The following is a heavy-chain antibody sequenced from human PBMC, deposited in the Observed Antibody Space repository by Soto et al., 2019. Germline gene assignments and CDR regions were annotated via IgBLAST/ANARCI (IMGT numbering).Heavy chain of an antibody. CDR2: ISGSGGST. V-gene: IGHV3-23*01. Sequence: PGGSLRLSCAVSGFSFRSSPMSWVRQAPGKGLEWVSAISGSGGSTYYADSVKGRFTIARDNSKNTLYLQMNSLRAEDTAVYYCAKDLYRGRYNYGMDVWGQGTTVTVSS. CDR3: AKDLYRGRYNYGMDV. D-gene: IGHD2-2*02. CDR1: GFSFRSSP. J-gene: IGHJ6*02.